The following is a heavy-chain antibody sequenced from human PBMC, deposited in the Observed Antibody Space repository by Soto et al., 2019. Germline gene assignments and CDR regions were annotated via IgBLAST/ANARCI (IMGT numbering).Heavy chain of an antibody. CDR2: INSDGSST. Sequence: PGGSLRLSCAASGFTFSSYWMHWVRQAPGKGLVWVSRINSDGSSTSYADSVKGRFTISRDNSKNTLYLQMNSLRAEDTAVYYCAKVRAARYSSGWHFDYWGQGTLVTVSS. CDR1: GFTFSSYW. CDR3: AKVRAARYSSGWHFDY. D-gene: IGHD6-19*01. V-gene: IGHV3-74*01. J-gene: IGHJ4*02.